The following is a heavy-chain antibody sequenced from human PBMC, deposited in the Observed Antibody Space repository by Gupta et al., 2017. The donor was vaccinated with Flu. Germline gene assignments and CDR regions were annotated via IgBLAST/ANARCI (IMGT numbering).Heavy chain of an antibody. Sequence: GRLLEWGAYISNTGRITYHALSVNGRFTISRDDAKNSLFLQVDTRRAEDTGVYYCASRHTVGDHQDYYMDVWGKGTTGTVSS. CDR2: ISNTGRIT. D-gene: IGHD4-17*01. J-gene: IGHJ6*03. V-gene: IGHV3-11*01. CDR3: ASRHTVGDHQDYYMDV.